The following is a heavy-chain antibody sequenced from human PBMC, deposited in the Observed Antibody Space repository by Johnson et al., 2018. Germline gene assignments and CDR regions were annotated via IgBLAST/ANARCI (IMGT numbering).Heavy chain of an antibody. J-gene: IGHJ6*02. CDR2: IWYDGSNK. CDR1: GFTFSSYG. Sequence: QVQLVESGGGVVQPGRSLRLSCAASGFTFSSYGMHWVRQAPGKGLAWVAVIWYDGSNKYYADSVKGRFTISRDNSQNTLYLQMNSLRAEDTAVYYCARDPSETVGGPLEGMDVWGQGTTVTVSS. V-gene: IGHV3-33*01. D-gene: IGHD1-1*01. CDR3: ARDPSETVGGPLEGMDV.